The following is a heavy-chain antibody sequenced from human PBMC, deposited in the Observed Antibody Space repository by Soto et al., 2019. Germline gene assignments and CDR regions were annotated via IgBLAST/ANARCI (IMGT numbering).Heavy chain of an antibody. CDR1: GYNFTHYW. J-gene: IGHJ4*02. V-gene: IGHV5-51*01. Sequence: PGASQKISCRGSGYNFTHYWIGWVRPRPGKGLEWMGFIYPGDSDTRYSPSFQGQVTISVDKSTRTAYLQWSRLKVADSAMYFCARCWIVGTGGDYWGQGTQVTVSS. D-gene: IGHD2-8*02. CDR2: IYPGDSDT. CDR3: ARCWIVGTGGDY.